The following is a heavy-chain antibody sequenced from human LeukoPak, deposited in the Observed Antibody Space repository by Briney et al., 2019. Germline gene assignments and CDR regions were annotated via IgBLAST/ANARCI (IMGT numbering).Heavy chain of an antibody. J-gene: IGHJ4*02. CDR2: INPSGGST. CDR1: GYTFTSYY. CDR3: ARDSAEDIVAHY. D-gene: IGHD2-15*01. V-gene: IGHV1-46*01. Sequence: ASVKVSCTASGYTFTSYYMHWVRQAPGQGLEWMGIINPSGGSTSYAQKFQGRVTMTRDTSTSTVYMELSSLRSEDTAVYYCARDSAEDIVAHYWGQGTLVTVSS.